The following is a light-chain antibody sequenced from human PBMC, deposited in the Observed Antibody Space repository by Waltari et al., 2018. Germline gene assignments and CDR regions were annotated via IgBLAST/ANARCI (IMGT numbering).Light chain of an antibody. CDR2: SNS. J-gene: IGLJ2*01. CDR1: SSNSQRNP. CDR3: ASWDYSLNGVV. Sequence: QPVVTQPPSASGTPGQRVTISCSGSSSNSQRNPVNWYQPVPGTAPKLLIYSNSHRPSGVPDRFSASTSGRSASLAISGLQSDDEGNYYCASWDYSLNGVVYGGGTKLTVL. V-gene: IGLV1-44*01.